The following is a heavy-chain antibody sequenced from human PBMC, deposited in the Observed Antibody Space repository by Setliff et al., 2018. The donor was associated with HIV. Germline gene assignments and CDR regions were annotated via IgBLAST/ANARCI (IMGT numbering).Heavy chain of an antibody. CDR1: GGTFRGFG. CDR2: IIPIFGTP. V-gene: IGHV1-69*13. CDR3: ATNPEMATINYYYYYMDV. Sequence: SVKVSCKASGGTFRGFGISWVVQAPGQGLEWMGQIIPIFGTPRYAQKFQGRVTITADESTSTIYMELSSLRSEDTAVYYCATNPEMATINYYYYYMDVWGKGTTVTVSS. J-gene: IGHJ6*03. D-gene: IGHD5-12*01.